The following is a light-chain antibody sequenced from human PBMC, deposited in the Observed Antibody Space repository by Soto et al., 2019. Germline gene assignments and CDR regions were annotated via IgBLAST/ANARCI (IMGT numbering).Light chain of an antibody. CDR1: ESVRHY. Sequence: TLSLSPGERATLSFRASESVRHYVAWYQQKPAQAPRLLIYDASNRATGIPARFSGSGSGTDYTLTISSLEAEDFAVYYCQHRDNWSYIFGQGTKVDTK. CDR3: QHRDNWSYI. CDR2: DAS. V-gene: IGKV3-11*01. J-gene: IGKJ2*01.